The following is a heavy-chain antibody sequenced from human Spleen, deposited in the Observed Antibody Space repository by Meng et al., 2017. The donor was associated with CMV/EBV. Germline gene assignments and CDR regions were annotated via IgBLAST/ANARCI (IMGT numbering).Heavy chain of an antibody. D-gene: IGHD3-3*01. CDR1: GVTFSSYA. CDR3: ARDRYEIWSGDGMDV. V-gene: IGHV3-23*01. Sequence: GGSLRLSCVVSGVTFSSYAMSWVRQAPGKGLEWVCGISGSGDSTYYADSVKGRFTISRDNSENTLFLQMNSLRAEDTAVYYCARDRYEIWSGDGMDVWGQGTTVTVSS. J-gene: IGHJ6*02. CDR2: ISGSGDST.